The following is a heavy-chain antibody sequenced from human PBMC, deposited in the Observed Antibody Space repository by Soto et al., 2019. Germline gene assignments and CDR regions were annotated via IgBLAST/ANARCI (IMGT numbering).Heavy chain of an antibody. CDR2: IIPIFGTA. J-gene: IGHJ4*02. Sequence: SVKVSCKASGGTFSSYAISWVRQAPGQGLEWMGGIIPIFGTANYAQKFQGRVTITADESTSTAYMELSSLRSEDTAVYYCASPKTYYYDSSGLFWGQGTLITVSS. D-gene: IGHD3-22*01. CDR1: GGTFSSYA. CDR3: ASPKTYYYDSSGLF. V-gene: IGHV1-69*13.